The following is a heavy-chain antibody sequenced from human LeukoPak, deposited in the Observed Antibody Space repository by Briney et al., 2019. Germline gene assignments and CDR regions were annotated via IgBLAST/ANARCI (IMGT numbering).Heavy chain of an antibody. V-gene: IGHV5-51*01. CDR1: GHSFTNYW. CDR2: IYPGDPST. Sequence: GESLKISCKGSGHSFTNYWIGWVRQMPGKGLEWMGMIYPGDPSTRYSPSLQGQFTISADQSISTAYLQWSSLKASDSAMYYCARLTTLVRGVIIGFDYWGQGTLVTVSS. D-gene: IGHD3-10*01. CDR3: ARLTTLVRGVIIGFDY. J-gene: IGHJ4*02.